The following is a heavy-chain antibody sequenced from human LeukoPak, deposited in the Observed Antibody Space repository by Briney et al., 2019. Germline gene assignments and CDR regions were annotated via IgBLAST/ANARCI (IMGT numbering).Heavy chain of an antibody. J-gene: IGHJ3*02. D-gene: IGHD6-6*01. CDR1: GGSISSSSYY. CDR3: ARMSSIAARPDAFDI. CDR2: IYYSGST. Sequence: ETLSLTCTVSGGSISSSSYYWGWIRQPPGKGLEWIGSIYYSGSTYYNPSLKSRVTISVDTSKNQFSLKLSSVTAADTAVYYCARMSSIAARPDAFDIWGQGTMVTVSS. V-gene: IGHV4-39*01.